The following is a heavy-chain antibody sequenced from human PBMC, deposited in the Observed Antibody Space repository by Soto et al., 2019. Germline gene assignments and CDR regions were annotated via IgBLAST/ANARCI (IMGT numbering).Heavy chain of an antibody. J-gene: IGHJ4*02. CDR2: FSSNSRYI. CDR1: GFTFSSFS. CDR3: ARDPGSGAYVDYYFAL. D-gene: IGHD3-10*01. V-gene: IGHV3-21*02. Sequence: EVLLVESGGGLVKPGGSLRLSCAASGFTFSSFSMDWVRQAPGKGLEWIASFSSNSRYIYYADSVKGRFTISRDNAKNSLYLQMNSLRAEDTAVYYCARDPGSGAYVDYYFALWGQGTLVTVSS.